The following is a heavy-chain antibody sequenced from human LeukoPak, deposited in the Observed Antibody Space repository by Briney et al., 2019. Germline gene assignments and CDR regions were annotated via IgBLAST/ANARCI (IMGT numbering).Heavy chain of an antibody. D-gene: IGHD1-26*01. Sequence: GGSLRLSCAASGFTFSSYGMHWVRQAPGKGLEWVAFIRYDGSDAYYADSVKGRFTTSRDNSKDTLYLQMNSLRAEDTAVYYCAKDGEWELPDYWGQGTLVTVSS. CDR3: AKDGEWELPDY. CDR1: GFTFSSYG. V-gene: IGHV3-30*02. CDR2: IRYDGSDA. J-gene: IGHJ4*02.